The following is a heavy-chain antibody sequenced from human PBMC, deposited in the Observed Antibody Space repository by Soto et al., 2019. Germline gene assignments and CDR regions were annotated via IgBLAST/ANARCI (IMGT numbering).Heavy chain of an antibody. V-gene: IGHV3-30*03. J-gene: IGHJ6*02. Sequence: GGSLRLSCAASGFIFRNYGMHWVRQAPGKGLEWVAVMSSDGSQKYYADSVKGRFSVSRDNSKNTAYLQMNSLKTEVTAVYFCTCVTARVYYGMDVWGQGTTVTVSS. CDR2: MSSDGSQK. CDR3: TCVTARVYYGMDV. D-gene: IGHD5-18*01. CDR1: GFIFRNYG.